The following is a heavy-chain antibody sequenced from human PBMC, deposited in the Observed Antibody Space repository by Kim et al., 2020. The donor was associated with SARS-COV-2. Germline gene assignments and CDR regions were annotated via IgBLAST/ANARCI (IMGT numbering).Heavy chain of an antibody. V-gene: IGHV3-23*01. CDR2: ISGSGGST. J-gene: IGHJ1*01. Sequence: GGSLRLSCAASGFTFSSYAMSWVRQAPGKGLEWVSAISGSGGSTYYADSVKGRFTISRDNSKNTLYLQMNSLRAEDTAVYYCAKDRARYFDWLSTGGYFQHWGQGTLVTVSS. CDR3: AKDRARYFDWLSTGGYFQH. D-gene: IGHD3-9*01. CDR1: GFTFSSYA.